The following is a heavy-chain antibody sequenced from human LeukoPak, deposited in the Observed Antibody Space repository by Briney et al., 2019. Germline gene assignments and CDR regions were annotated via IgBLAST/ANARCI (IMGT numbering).Heavy chain of an antibody. CDR1: GYTFTGYY. CDR3: ARAGGVVVVPAALKGDNWFDP. D-gene: IGHD2-2*01. Sequence: ASVKVSCKASGYTFTGYYMHWVRQAPGQGLGWMGWINPNSGGTNYAQKFQGRVTMTRDTSISTAYMELSRLRSDDTAVYYCARAGGVVVVPAALKGDNWFDPWGQGTLVTVSS. V-gene: IGHV1-2*02. J-gene: IGHJ5*02. CDR2: INPNSGGT.